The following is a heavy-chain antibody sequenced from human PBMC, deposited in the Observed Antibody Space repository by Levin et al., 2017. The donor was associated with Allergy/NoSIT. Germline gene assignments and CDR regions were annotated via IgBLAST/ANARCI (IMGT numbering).Heavy chain of an antibody. Sequence: SQTLSLTCSFSGFSLTTGGVGVAWIRQPPGKALEWLGVIYWNDDKPYNPSLKNRLTITKDTSKNQVVLTLTNMGPVDTATYYCAHRYMGTNSLAFDYWGQGTLVTVSS. CDR3: AHRYMGTNSLAFDY. CDR1: GFSLTTGGVG. V-gene: IGHV2-5*01. CDR2: IYWNDDK. J-gene: IGHJ4*02. D-gene: IGHD7-27*01.